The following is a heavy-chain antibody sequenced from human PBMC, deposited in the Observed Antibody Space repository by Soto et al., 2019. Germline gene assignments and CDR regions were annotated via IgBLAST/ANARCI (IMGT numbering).Heavy chain of an antibody. V-gene: IGHV3-33*01. CDR3: ARDPRYGSGSYFDY. J-gene: IGHJ4*02. CDR2: IWYDGSNK. Sequence: QVQLVESGGGVVQPGRSLRLSCAASGFTFSSYGMHWVRQAPGKGLEWVAVIWYDGSNKYYADSVKCRFTISRDNSKNTLYLQMNSLRAEDTAVYYCARDPRYGSGSYFDYWGQGTLVTVSS. D-gene: IGHD3-10*01. CDR1: GFTFSSYG.